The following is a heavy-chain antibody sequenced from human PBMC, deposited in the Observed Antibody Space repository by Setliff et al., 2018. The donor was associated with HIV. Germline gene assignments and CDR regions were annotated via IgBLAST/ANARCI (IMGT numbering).Heavy chain of an antibody. D-gene: IGHD1-26*01. Sequence: SESLSLTCTVSGDPINSHYWSWIRQPPGEGLEWIGHISYNEYTNYNPSLKSRVTISLDTSKKHFSLDLYSVTAADTAVYYCARDHNSGTLHAFDLWGQGTKVTVSS. CDR1: GDPINSHY. CDR2: ISYNEYT. J-gene: IGHJ3*01. V-gene: IGHV4-59*11. CDR3: ARDHNSGTLHAFDL.